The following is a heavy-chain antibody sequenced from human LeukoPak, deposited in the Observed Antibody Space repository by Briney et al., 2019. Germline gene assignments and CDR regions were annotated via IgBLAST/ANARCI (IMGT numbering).Heavy chain of an antibody. V-gene: IGHV3-7*05. J-gene: IGHJ3*01. Sequence: PGGSLRLSCAASGFTFSSYWMSWVRQAPGKGLEWVGNIKQDGSEKNYVDSVKGRFTISRDNAENSLSLQMNSLRAEDTAVYYCARDRGYSTLDFWGQGTMVTVSS. CDR3: ARDRGYSTLDF. CDR1: GFTFSSYW. CDR2: IKQDGSEK. D-gene: IGHD3-10*01.